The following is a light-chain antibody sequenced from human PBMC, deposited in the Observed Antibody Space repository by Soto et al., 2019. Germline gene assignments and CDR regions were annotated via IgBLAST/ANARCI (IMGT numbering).Light chain of an antibody. CDR2: GAS. Sequence: EIVLTQSPGTLSLSPGERATLSCRASQSVSSSYLAWYQQKPGQAPRLLIYGASSRATGIPDRFCGSGSGTDFTLTISRLEPEDFAVYYCQQYGSSPPITFGQGT. J-gene: IGKJ5*01. CDR1: QSVSSSY. V-gene: IGKV3-20*01. CDR3: QQYGSSPPIT.